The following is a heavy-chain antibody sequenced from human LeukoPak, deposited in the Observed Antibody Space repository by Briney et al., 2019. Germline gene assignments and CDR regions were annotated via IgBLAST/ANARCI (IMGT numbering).Heavy chain of an antibody. CDR2: ISYDGTNE. CDR1: GFTFSNYA. J-gene: IGHJ4*02. Sequence: GGSLRLSCAASGFTFSNYAMHWVRQAPGKGLEWVAVISYDGTNEYYADSVKGRFTISRDNSKNTLYLQMDSLRVEDTAVFYCARNRGATGYYWVDYWGQGTLVSVSS. D-gene: IGHD3-22*01. CDR3: ARNRGATGYYWVDY. V-gene: IGHV3-30-3*01.